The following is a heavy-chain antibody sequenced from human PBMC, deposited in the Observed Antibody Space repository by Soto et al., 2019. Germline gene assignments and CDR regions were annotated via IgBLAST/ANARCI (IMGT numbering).Heavy chain of an antibody. Sequence: SETLSLTCAVSGDAISSGYQLALIRQPPGKGLEWVASIYHSGTTYYNPSLKSRVTISVDTSKNQFSLKLSSVTAADTAVYYCARDGVNWFDPWGQGTLVTVSS. CDR3: ARDGVNWFDP. CDR1: GDAISSGYQ. CDR2: IYHSGTT. J-gene: IGHJ5*02. V-gene: IGHV4-38-2*02. D-gene: IGHD3-10*01.